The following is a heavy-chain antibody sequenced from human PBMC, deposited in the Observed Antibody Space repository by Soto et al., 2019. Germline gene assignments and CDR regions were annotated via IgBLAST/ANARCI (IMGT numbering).Heavy chain of an antibody. J-gene: IGHJ6*02. CDR3: ARRGQLGGAYYYYGMDF. CDR1: GYSFTSYW. D-gene: IGHD6-6*01. CDR2: IYPGDSDT. Sequence: PGESLKISCKGSGYSFTSYWIGWVRQMPGKGLEWMGIIYPGDSDTRYSPSFQGQVTISADKSISTAYLQWSSLKASDTAMYYCARRGQLGGAYYYYGMDFSGQATTVTVSS. V-gene: IGHV5-51*01.